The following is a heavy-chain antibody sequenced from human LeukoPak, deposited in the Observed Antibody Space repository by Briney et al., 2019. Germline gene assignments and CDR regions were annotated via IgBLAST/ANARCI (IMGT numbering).Heavy chain of an antibody. V-gene: IGHV3-21*01. CDR1: GFTFSDYS. J-gene: IGHJ1*01. Sequence: PGGSLRLSCAASGFTFSDYSMNWARQAPGKGLEWVSSISSSSSFLYYADSVKGRFTISRDNAKNSLYLQMNSLRAEDTAVYYCARTEGDFWSGYYSYFQHWGQGTLVTVSS. CDR2: ISSSSSFL. CDR3: ARTEGDFWSGYYSYFQH. D-gene: IGHD3-3*01.